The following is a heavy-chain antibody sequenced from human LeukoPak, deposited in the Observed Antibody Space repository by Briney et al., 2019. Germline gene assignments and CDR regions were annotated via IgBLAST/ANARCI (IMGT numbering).Heavy chain of an antibody. CDR3: ATIGAKYSSSDAFDI. CDR2: AFYTGST. Sequence: PSETLSLTCTVSGGSISSSYWTWIRQTPGKGLEWIGFAFYTGSTHYNPSLKSRVTTSVDTSKNQFSLRLNSVTAPDSAVYYCATIGAKYSSSDAFDIWGHGTMVTVSS. J-gene: IGHJ3*02. CDR1: GGSISSSY. D-gene: IGHD4/OR15-4a*01. V-gene: IGHV4-59*03.